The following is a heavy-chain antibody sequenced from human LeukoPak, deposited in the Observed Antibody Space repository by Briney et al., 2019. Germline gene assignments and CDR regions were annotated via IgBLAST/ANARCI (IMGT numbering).Heavy chain of an antibody. J-gene: IGHJ3*02. CDR1: GFTFSDYY. CDR2: NSSSSSYT. V-gene: IGHV3-11*05. CDR3: ARDPEYAFDI. Sequence: GGSLRLSCAASGFTFSDYYMSWIRQAPGKGLEWVSYNSSSSSYTNYADSVKGRFTISRDNAKNSLYLQMNSLRAEDTAVYYCARDPEYAFDIWGQGTMVTVSS.